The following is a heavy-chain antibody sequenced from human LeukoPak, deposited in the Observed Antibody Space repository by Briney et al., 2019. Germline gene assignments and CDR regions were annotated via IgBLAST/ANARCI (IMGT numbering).Heavy chain of an antibody. V-gene: IGHV3-21*01. Sequence: GGSLRLSCAASGFTFSSYSMNWVRQAPGKGLEWVSSISSSSSYIYYADSVKGRFTISRDNAKNSLYLQMNSLRAEDTAVYYCARQEAKLLWFGEPNNWFDPWGQGTLVTVSS. J-gene: IGHJ5*02. CDR3: ARQEAKLLWFGEPNNWFDP. CDR1: GFTFSSYS. D-gene: IGHD3-10*01. CDR2: ISSSSSYI.